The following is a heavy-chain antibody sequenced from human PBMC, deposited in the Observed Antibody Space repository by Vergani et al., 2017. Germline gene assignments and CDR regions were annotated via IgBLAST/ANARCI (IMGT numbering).Heavy chain of an antibody. CDR1: GFRVTTYY. CDR3: TRIECCGITCYGHNFDL. V-gene: IGHV3-66*02. J-gene: IGHJ4*01. CDR2: IKSDGRT. D-gene: IGHD2-2*01. Sequence: VELLESGGGLAQPGGSLRVSCSASGFRVTTYYMSWVPQAPGKGLEWVSVIKSDGRTHYAESVRGRFTLSRDTSRNAVYLQMNILRVEDTGVYYCTRIECCGITCYGHNFDLWGHGILVTVSS.